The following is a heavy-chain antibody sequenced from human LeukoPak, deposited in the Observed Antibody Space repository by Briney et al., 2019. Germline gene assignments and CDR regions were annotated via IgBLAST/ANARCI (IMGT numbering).Heavy chain of an antibody. D-gene: IGHD3-10*01. CDR1: GFTFSSYW. CDR2: IKQDGSEK. J-gene: IGHJ6*02. Sequence: GGSLRLSCAASGFTFSSYWMSWVRQAPGKGLEWVANIKQDGSEKYYVDSVKGRFTISRDNAKNSLYLQMNSLRAEDTAVYYCARDRASSAITMATYYYYYYGMDVWGQGTTVTVSS. CDR3: ARDRASSAITMATYYYYYYGMDV. V-gene: IGHV3-7*01.